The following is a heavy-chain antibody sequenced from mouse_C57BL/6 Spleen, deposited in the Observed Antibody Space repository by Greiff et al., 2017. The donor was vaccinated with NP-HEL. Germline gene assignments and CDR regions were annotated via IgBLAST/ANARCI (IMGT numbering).Heavy chain of an antibody. Sequence: QVQLQQPGAELVKPGASVKLSCKASGYTFTSYWMHWVKQRPGRGLEWIGRIDPNSGGTKYNEKFKSKATLTVDKPSSTAYMQLSSLTSEDSAVYYCAKELNYGSSYEVDYFDYWGQGTTLTVSS. V-gene: IGHV1-72*01. CDR1: GYTFTSYW. D-gene: IGHD1-1*01. CDR2: IDPNSGGT. J-gene: IGHJ2*01. CDR3: AKELNYGSSYEVDYFDY.